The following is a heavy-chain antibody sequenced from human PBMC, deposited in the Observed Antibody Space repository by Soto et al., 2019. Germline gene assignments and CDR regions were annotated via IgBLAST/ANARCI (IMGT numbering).Heavy chain of an antibody. CDR1: GGSISTGDYY. CDR2: IYYSGST. J-gene: IGHJ4*02. Sequence: PSETLSLTCTVSGGSISTGDYYWSWIRQPPGKGLEWIGYIYYSGSTFYSPTLKSRVAISLNTPKNQFSLRLGSVTAADTAVYYGASDDGYKRTYWGQGTQVTVSS. V-gene: IGHV4-30-4*01. CDR3: ASDDGYKRTY. D-gene: IGHD5-12*01.